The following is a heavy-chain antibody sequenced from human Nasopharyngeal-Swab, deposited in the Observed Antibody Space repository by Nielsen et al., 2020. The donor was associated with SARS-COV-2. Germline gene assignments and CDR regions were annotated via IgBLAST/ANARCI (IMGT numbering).Heavy chain of an antibody. J-gene: IGHJ4*02. D-gene: IGHD5-18*01. V-gene: IGHV5-10-1*01. Sequence: GESLKISCKGSGYSFTSYWISWVRQMPGKGLEWMGRIDPSDSYTNYSPSFQGHVTISADKSISTAYLQWSSLKASDTAMYYCARSDTAMVIDDYWGQGTLVTVSS. CDR2: IDPSDSYT. CDR1: GYSFTSYW. CDR3: ARSDTAMVIDDY.